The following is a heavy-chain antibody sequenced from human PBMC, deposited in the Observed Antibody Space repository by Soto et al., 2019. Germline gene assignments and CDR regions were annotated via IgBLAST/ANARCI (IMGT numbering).Heavy chain of an antibody. V-gene: IGHV1-46*01. D-gene: IGHD2-15*01. CDR2: INPSGGST. CDR3: ARENLLRYYNYGMDV. Sequence: ASVKVSCKASGYTFTSYYMHWVRQAPGQGLEWMGIINPSGGSTSSAQKFQGRVTMTRDTSTSTVYMELSSLRSEDTAVYYCARENLLRYYNYGMDVRGQGTTVTVSS. CDR1: GYTFTSYY. J-gene: IGHJ6*02.